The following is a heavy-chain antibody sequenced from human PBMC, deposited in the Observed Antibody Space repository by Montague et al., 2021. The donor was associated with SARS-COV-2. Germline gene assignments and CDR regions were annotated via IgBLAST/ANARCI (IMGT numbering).Heavy chain of an antibody. Sequence: SETLSLTCTVSGYSISSGYYWGWIRQPPGKGLEWIGSIYHSGSTYYNPSLKSRVTISVDTSKNQFSLKLSSVTAADTAVYYCARLRSSSNWYFDLWGRGTLVTVSS. V-gene: IGHV4-38-2*02. D-gene: IGHD6-6*01. J-gene: IGHJ2*01. CDR1: GYSISSGYY. CDR2: IYHSGST. CDR3: ARLRSSSNWYFDL.